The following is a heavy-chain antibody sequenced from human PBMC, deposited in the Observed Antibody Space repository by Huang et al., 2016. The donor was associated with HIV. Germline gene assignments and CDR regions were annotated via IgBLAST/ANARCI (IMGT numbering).Heavy chain of an antibody. V-gene: IGHV4-39*01. CDR3: ARLPGSITMIRGVITDPY. J-gene: IGHJ4*02. CDR1: GGSIRSDNYY. CDR2: IYYSGRT. Sequence: QLQLQESGPGLVKPSETLSLTCTVSGGSIRSDNYYWGWIRQPPGKGLEWIGSIYYSGRTYYNPSLKGRVTITVDTSKKQFSLKMRSVTAADTAVYYCARLPGSITMIRGVITDPYWGQGTLVTVSS. D-gene: IGHD3-10*01.